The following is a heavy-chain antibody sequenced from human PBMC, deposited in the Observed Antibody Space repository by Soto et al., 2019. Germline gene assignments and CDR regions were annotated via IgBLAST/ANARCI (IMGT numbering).Heavy chain of an antibody. Sequence: PGGSLRLSCAASGFTVSSYYMNWVRLVPEQGLEWVSVIYSSGPTFYADSVRGRFTISRDISKNTLYLHMNSLGVEDTAVYYCARAFGGSYDYWGQGTRVTVSS. J-gene: IGHJ4*02. D-gene: IGHD1-26*01. CDR2: IYSSGPT. CDR3: ARAFGGSYDY. CDR1: GFTVSSYY. V-gene: IGHV3-53*01.